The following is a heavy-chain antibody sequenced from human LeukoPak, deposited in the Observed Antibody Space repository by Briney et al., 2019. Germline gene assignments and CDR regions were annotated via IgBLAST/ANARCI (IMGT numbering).Heavy chain of an antibody. J-gene: IGHJ5*02. CDR3: TKEGAVTGSMWFDH. V-gene: IGHV3-30*18. CDR2: ISSDGRIT. CDR1: GFTFSSYG. D-gene: IGHD6-19*01. Sequence: GGSLLLCCAVSGFTFSSYGVPWVRQAPGKGLEWVSVISSDGRITYYAESVKGRFTISRDNSKSTMYVQMNSLRTEDTAVYYCTKEGAVTGSMWFDHWGQGTLVTVSS.